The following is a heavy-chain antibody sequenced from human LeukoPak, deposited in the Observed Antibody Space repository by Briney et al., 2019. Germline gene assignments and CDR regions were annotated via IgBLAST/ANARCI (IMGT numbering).Heavy chain of an antibody. V-gene: IGHV4-39*01. D-gene: IGHD2-2*01. CDR1: GGSISSSSYY. Sequence: SETLSLTCTVSGGSISSSSYYWGWIRQPPGKGLEWIGSYYYSGSTYYNPSLKSRVTISVDTSKNQFSLKLSSVTAADTAVYYCAYCSSISCYAGGTFDYWGQGTLVTVS. CDR3: AYCSSISCYAGGTFDY. J-gene: IGHJ4*02. CDR2: YYYSGST.